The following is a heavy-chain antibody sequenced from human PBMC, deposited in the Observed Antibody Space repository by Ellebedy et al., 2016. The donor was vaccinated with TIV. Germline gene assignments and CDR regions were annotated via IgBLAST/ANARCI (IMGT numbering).Heavy chain of an antibody. CDR2: INGDGSNI. CDR3: ARVKAHSALDI. Sequence: GESLKISCAASGFTFSSSWVHWVRHVPGKELVWVARINGDGSNIGYADSVKGRFTITRDNAKNSLCLQMNSLGDEDTAVDYCARVKAHSALDIWGQGTRVTVSS. V-gene: IGHV3-74*01. CDR1: GFTFSSSW. J-gene: IGHJ3*02.